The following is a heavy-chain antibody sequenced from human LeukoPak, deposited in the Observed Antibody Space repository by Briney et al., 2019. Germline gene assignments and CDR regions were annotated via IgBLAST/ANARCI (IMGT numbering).Heavy chain of an antibody. D-gene: IGHD6-13*01. Sequence: PGGTLRLSCAASGFTFNNCDMSWVRQAPGKGLEWVSAVSGSGGSTYYADSVKGRFTISRDNSKNTLYLQMNSLRAEDTAVYYCAKAPPGTWSAFDIWGQGTTVSFSS. CDR1: GFTFNNCD. CDR3: AKAPPGTWSAFDI. J-gene: IGHJ3*02. CDR2: VSGSGGST. V-gene: IGHV3-23*01.